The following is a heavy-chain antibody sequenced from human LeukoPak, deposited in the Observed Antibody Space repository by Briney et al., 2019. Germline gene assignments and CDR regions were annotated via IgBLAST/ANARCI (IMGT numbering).Heavy chain of an antibody. CDR2: FDPEDGET. J-gene: IGHJ6*02. V-gene: IGHV1-24*01. D-gene: IGHD6-6*01. CDR1: GYTLTELS. Sequence: ASVKVSCKVSGYTLTELSMHWVRQAPGKGLKWMGGFDPEDGETIYAQKFQGRVTMTEDTSTDTAYMELSSLRSEDTAVYYCATVPLAYSSSSSDAYYGMDVWGQGTTVTVSS. CDR3: ATVPLAYSSSSSDAYYGMDV.